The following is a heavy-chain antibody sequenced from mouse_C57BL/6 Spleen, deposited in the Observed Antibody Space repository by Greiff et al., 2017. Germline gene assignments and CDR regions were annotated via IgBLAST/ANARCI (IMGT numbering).Heavy chain of an antibody. CDR2: ISDGGSYT. V-gene: IGHV5-4*01. Sequence: DVKLQESGGGLVKPGGSLKLSCAASGFTFSSYAMSWVRQTPEKRLEWVATISDGGSYTYYPDNVKGRFTISRDNAKNNLYLQMSHLKSEDTAMYYCARDPYSNYGFPLDYWGQGTTLTVSS. D-gene: IGHD2-5*01. CDR1: GFTFSSYA. CDR3: ARDPYSNYGFPLDY. J-gene: IGHJ2*01.